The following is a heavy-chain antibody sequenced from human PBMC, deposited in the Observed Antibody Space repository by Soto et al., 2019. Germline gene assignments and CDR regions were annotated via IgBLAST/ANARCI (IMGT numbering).Heavy chain of an antibody. CDR3: TMIPRNGRDAPFAT. J-gene: IGHJ5*02. CDR1: GFTFRDYA. D-gene: IGHD2-2*01. CDR2: IRSERYGGTA. Sequence: QVVESGGGLVKPGQSLRLSCAGSGFTFRDYAVAWFRQTPGKGLKCIGFIRSERYGGTADYAASVRGRFVISRDDYPGVAYLQMDSLTSGDTGVYHCTMIPRNGRDAPFATWGRGTLVTVAS. V-gene: IGHV3-49*05.